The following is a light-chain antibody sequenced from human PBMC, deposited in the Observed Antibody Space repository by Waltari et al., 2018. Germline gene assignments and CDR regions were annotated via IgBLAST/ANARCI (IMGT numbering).Light chain of an antibody. CDR3: CSYAGSRNFV. CDR2: EGS. V-gene: IGLV2-23*03. CDR1: SSDVGNYNL. J-gene: IGLJ1*01. Sequence: QSALTQPASLSGSPGQSITISCTGTSSDVGNYNLVSWYQQHPGKAPKLMIYEGSKRPSGVSDRFSVSKSGNTASLTISGLQAEDEADYYCCSYAGSRNFVFGTGTEVTVL.